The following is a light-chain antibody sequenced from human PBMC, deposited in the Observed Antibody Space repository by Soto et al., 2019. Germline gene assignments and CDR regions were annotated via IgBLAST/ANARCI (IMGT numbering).Light chain of an antibody. CDR2: KAS. CDR1: QSINGW. J-gene: IGKJ1*01. Sequence: DIQLTQSPSTLSASVGDRVTITCRTSQSINGWLAWYQQKPGQAPNLLIYKASTLQSGAPSRFSGSGSGTEFTLTISSLQPDDFATYYCQQYVTAFRTFGQGTKVGIK. CDR3: QQYVTAFRT. V-gene: IGKV1-5*03.